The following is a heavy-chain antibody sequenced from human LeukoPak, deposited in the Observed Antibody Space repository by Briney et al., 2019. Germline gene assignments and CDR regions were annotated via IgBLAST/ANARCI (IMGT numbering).Heavy chain of an antibody. CDR2: IYHTGST. CDR1: GYSISRGYH. Sequence: PSETLSLTCGVSGYSISRGYHWAWIRQPPGKGLEWIGTIYHTGSTYYTPSLGSRVTISVDTSKNEFSLNLNSVTAADTAVYYCARAGWIITSGIDYWGQGALVTVSS. V-gene: IGHV4-38-2*01. J-gene: IGHJ4*02. CDR3: ARAGWIITSGIDY. D-gene: IGHD3-10*01.